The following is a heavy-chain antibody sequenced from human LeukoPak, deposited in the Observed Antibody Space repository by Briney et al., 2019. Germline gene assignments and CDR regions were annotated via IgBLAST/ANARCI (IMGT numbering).Heavy chain of an antibody. CDR2: IYSGGGST. D-gene: IGHD6-13*01. CDR1: GFIVSSNY. V-gene: IGHV3-53*01. Sequence: GGSLRLSCAASGFIVSSNYMSWVRQAPGKGLEWVSVIYSGGGSTYYADSVKGRFTISRDNSKNTLYLQMNSLRAEDTAVYYCAKGGSSWPGGVDYWGQGTLVTVSS. CDR3: AKGGSSWPGGVDY. J-gene: IGHJ4*02.